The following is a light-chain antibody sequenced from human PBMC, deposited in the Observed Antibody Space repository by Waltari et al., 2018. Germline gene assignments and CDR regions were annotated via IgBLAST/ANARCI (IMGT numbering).Light chain of an antibody. CDR2: GAP. CDR3: QHYVRLPAT. J-gene: IGKJ1*01. CDR1: QSVSRA. V-gene: IGKV3-20*01. Sequence: EIVLTQSPGSLSSSPGERVTLACRASQSVSRALAWYQQKPGQAPRLLIFGAPNRATGIPDRLSGSGSETDFSLTISRREPEDFAVYYCQHYVRLPATFGRGTKVEIK.